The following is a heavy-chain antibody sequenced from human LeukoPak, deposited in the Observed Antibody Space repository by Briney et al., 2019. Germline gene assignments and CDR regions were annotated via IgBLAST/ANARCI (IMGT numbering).Heavy chain of an antibody. D-gene: IGHD6-19*01. CDR1: GFTFSDNY. CDR2: ISSSGNTT. V-gene: IGHV3-11*01. Sequence: PGGSLRLSCAASGFTFSDNYMSWIRQAPGKGLEWVSYISSSGNTTYNADSVKGRFTISRDNSKNTLYLQMNSLRAEDTAVYYCATYSSGWSRGSFDYWGQGTLVTVSS. J-gene: IGHJ4*02. CDR3: ATYSSGWSRGSFDY.